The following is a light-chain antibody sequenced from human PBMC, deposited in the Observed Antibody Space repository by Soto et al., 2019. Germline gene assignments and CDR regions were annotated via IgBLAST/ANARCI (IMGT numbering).Light chain of an antibody. CDR1: SSDVGGYNY. Sequence: LTQPASVSGSPGQWITISCTGTSSDVGGYNYVSWYQQHPGKAPKLMIYDVSNRPSGVSSRFSGSKSGNTASLTISGLQAEDEADYYCSSYTTSSTYVFGTGTKVTVL. V-gene: IGLV2-14*01. CDR2: DVS. J-gene: IGLJ1*01. CDR3: SSYTTSSTYV.